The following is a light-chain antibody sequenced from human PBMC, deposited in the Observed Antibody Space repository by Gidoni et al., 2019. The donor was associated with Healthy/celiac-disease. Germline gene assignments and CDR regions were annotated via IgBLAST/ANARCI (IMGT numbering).Light chain of an antibody. CDR1: QGISSY. V-gene: IGKV1-8*01. Sequence: AIRMTQSPSSFSASTGDRVTITCRASQGISSYLAWDQQKPGKAPKLLSYAASTLQSGVPSRFSGSGSGTDFTLTISCLQSEDFATYYCQQYYSYPVTFGPGTKVDIK. CDR3: QQYYSYPVT. CDR2: AAS. J-gene: IGKJ3*01.